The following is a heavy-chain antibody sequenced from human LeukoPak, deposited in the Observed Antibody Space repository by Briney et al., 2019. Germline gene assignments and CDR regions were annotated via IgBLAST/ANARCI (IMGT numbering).Heavy chain of an antibody. CDR3: ARAYYDSSGSPIFDY. Sequence: SETLPLTCTVSGGSISSGDYYWSWIRQPPGKGLEWIGYIYYSGSTYYDPSLKSRVTISVDTSKNQFSLKLSSVTAADTAVYYCARAYYDSSGSPIFDYWGQGTLVTVSS. CDR2: IYYSGST. V-gene: IGHV4-30-4*01. J-gene: IGHJ4*02. CDR1: GGSISSGDYY. D-gene: IGHD3-22*01.